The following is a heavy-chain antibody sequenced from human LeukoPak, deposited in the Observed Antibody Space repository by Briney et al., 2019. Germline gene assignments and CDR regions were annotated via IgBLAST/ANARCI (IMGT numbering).Heavy chain of an antibody. CDR2: IYYSGST. CDR3: ARRPGGADFDY. V-gene: IGHV4-39*01. D-gene: IGHD3-10*01. Sequence: SETLSLTCTVSGGSISSSSYYRGWLRQPPGKVLEWTGSIYYSGSTYYNPSLKSRVTISVDTSKNQFSLKLSAVTAADTAVYYCARRPGGADFDYWGQGTLVTVSS. J-gene: IGHJ4*02. CDR1: GGSISSSSYY.